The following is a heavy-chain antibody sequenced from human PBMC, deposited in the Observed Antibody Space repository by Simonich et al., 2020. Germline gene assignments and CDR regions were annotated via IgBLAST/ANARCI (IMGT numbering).Heavy chain of an antibody. J-gene: IGHJ5*02. CDR3: AKDSSLVGATDWFDP. D-gene: IGHD1-26*01. Sequence: EVQLLESGGGLVQPGGSLRLSCAASGFTFSSYAMSWVRQAPGKGLQWVAAISGSGGSTYYADSLKGRFTISRDNSKNTLYLQMNSLRAEDTAVYYCAKDSSLVGATDWFDPWGQGTLVTVSS. CDR2: ISGSGGST. CDR1: GFTFSSYA. V-gene: IGHV3-23*01.